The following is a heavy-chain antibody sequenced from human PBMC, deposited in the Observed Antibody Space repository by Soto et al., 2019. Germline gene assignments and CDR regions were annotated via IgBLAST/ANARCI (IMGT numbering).Heavy chain of an antibody. CDR3: ARVGGDDYVWGSYRSRDYYGMDV. CDR1: GGTFSSYA. J-gene: IGHJ6*02. Sequence: QVQLVQSGAEVKKPGSSVKVSCKASGGTFSSYAISWVRQAPGQGLEWMGGIIPIFGTANYAQKFQGRVTIPGDESTSTAYVGLSSLRSEDTAVYYCARVGGDDYVWGSYRSRDYYGMDVWGQGTTVTVSS. CDR2: IIPIFGTA. V-gene: IGHV1-69*01. D-gene: IGHD3-16*02.